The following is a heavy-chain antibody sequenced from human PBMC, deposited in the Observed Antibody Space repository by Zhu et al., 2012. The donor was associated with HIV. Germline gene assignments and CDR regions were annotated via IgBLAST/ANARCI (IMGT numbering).Heavy chain of an antibody. CDR3: AKGYSSTWVRGFDY. D-gene: IGHD6-13*01. CDR1: GFTFSSYA. J-gene: IGHJ4*02. Sequence: EVQLLESGGDLVQPGGSLRVSCAASGFTFSSYAMSWVRQAPGKGLEWVSVIIGSGDSTYYADSVKGRFTISRDNSKNTLYLQMNSLRAEDTAMYYCAKGYSSTWVRGFDYWGQGTLVHRLL. V-gene: IGHV3-23*01. CDR2: IIGSGDST.